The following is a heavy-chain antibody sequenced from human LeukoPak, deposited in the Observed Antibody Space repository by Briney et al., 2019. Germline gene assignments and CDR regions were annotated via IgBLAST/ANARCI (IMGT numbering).Heavy chain of an antibody. Sequence: SETLSLTCTVSGGSISSYYWSWIRQPPGKGLEWIGYIYYSGSTNYNPSLKSRVTISVDTSKNQFSLKLSSVTAADTAVYYCATAAADYFDYWGQGTLVTVSS. V-gene: IGHV4-59*01. D-gene: IGHD2-2*01. CDR1: GGSISSYY. CDR2: IYYSGST. CDR3: ATAAADYFDY. J-gene: IGHJ4*02.